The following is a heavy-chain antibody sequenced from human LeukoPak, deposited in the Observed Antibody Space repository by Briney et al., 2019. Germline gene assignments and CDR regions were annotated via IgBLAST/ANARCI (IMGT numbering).Heavy chain of an antibody. Sequence: SETLSLTCTVPGGSISSYYWSWIRQPAGKGLEWIGRIYTSGSTNYNPSLKSRVAMSVDTSKNQFFLKLNSVTAADTAVYYCARVGLMAFDIWGQGTMVTVSS. D-gene: IGHD3/OR15-3a*01. CDR3: ARVGLMAFDI. CDR2: IYTSGST. CDR1: GGSISSYY. V-gene: IGHV4-4*07. J-gene: IGHJ3*02.